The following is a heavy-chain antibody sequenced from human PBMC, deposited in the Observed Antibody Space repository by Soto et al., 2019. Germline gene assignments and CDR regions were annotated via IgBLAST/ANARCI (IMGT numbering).Heavy chain of an antibody. J-gene: IGHJ6*03. CDR1: GGSISSYY. CDR3: ARYYSSGWPHRYYYMDV. D-gene: IGHD6-19*01. CDR2: IYYSGST. Sequence: PSETLSLTRTVSGGSISSYYWSWIRQPPGKGLEWIGYIYYSGSTNYNPSLKSRVTISVDTSKNQFSLKLSSVTAADTAVYYCARYYSSGWPHRYYYMDVWGKGTTVTVSS. V-gene: IGHV4-59*08.